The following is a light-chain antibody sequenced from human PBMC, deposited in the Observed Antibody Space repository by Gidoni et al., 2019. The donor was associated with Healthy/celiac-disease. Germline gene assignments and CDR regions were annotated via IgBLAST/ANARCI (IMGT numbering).Light chain of an antibody. Sequence: EIVLTQSPATLSLSPGERANLSCRASQSVSSYLDWYQQKPGQAPRLLIYDASNWATGIPARFSGSGSGTDFTLTISSLEPEDFAVYYCQQRSNWPLTFGGGTKVEIK. CDR3: QQRSNWPLT. CDR2: DAS. V-gene: IGKV3-11*01. J-gene: IGKJ4*01. CDR1: QSVSSY.